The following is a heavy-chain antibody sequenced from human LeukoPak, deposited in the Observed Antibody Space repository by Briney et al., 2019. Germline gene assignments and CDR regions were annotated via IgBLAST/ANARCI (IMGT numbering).Heavy chain of an antibody. D-gene: IGHD6-19*01. CDR2: IYYSGST. J-gene: IGHJ4*02. Sequence: LRLSCAASGFTFSDHYMDWIRQPPGKGLEWTGYIYYSGSTYYNPSLKSRVTISVDTSKNQFSLKLSSVTAADTAVYYCARGLWRESGWYPLDYWGQGTLVTVSS. CDR1: GFTFSDHY. CDR3: ARGLWRESGWYPLDY. V-gene: IGHV4-31*02.